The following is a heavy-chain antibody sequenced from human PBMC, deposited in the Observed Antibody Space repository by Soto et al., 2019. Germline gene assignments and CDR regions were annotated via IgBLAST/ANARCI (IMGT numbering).Heavy chain of an antibody. J-gene: IGHJ4*02. CDR3: ARHTNPYCSSTSCYFAAAGKVEEAVDY. D-gene: IGHD2-2*01. V-gene: IGHV3-7*01. CDR1: GFNCSSYW. CDR2: IKQDGSEK. Sequence: VGSLRLSCAASGFNCSSYWMSWVRQAPGKGLEWVANIKQDGSEKYYVDSVKGRFTISRDNAKNSLYLQMNSLRAEDTAVYYCARHTNPYCSSTSCYFAAAGKVEEAVDYWGQGTLVNGSS.